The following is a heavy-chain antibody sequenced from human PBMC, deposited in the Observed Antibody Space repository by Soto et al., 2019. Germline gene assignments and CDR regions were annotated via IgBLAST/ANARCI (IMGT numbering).Heavy chain of an antibody. J-gene: IGHJ4*02. V-gene: IGHV3-23*01. D-gene: IGHD5-12*01. CDR1: GFTFSSYA. CDR3: ARDPHSGYDRYFDY. Sequence: GGSLRLSCAASGFTFSSYAMSWVRQAPGKGLEWVSVISGSGDTTHYAESVKGRFTISRDNSKNTLYLQMNSLRAEDTAVYYCARDPHSGYDRYFDYWGQGTLVTVSS. CDR2: ISGSGDTT.